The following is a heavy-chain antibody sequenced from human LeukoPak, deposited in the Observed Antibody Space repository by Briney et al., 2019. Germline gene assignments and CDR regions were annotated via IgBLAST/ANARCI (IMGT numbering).Heavy chain of an antibody. J-gene: IGHJ4*01. D-gene: IGHD3-22*01. V-gene: IGHV4-4*07. CDR2: IYTSGST. CDR1: GGSISSYH. CDR3: ARGEYDSRGYYHQYFDD. Sequence: PSETLSLTCTVSGGSISSYHWSWIRQPAGKGLEWIGRIYTSGSTNYNPSLMSRVTITVHTSKSQFSLKLSSVTAADTAVYYCARGEYDSRGYYHQYFDDWGQGTLVTVSS.